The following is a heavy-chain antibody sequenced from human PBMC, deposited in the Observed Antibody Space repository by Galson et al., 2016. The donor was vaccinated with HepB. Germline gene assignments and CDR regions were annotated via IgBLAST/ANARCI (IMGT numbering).Heavy chain of an antibody. D-gene: IGHD6-19*01. CDR1: GFPFRSYW. V-gene: IGHV3-74*01. CDR3: ATLTGWRDLFDY. Sequence: SLRLSCAASGFPFRSYWMHWVRQAPGKGLEWLSHINSDGSTIDYADSVKGRFTISRDNARSTAYLEMNSLRGEDTAVYYCATLTGWRDLFDYWGQGTLVTVSS. CDR2: INSDGSTI. J-gene: IGHJ4*02.